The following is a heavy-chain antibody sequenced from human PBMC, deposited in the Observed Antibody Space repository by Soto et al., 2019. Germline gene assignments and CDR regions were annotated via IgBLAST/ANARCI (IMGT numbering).Heavy chain of an antibody. D-gene: IGHD3-22*01. J-gene: IGHJ4*02. V-gene: IGHV3-30*18. CDR2: ISYDGSNK. CDR3: AKEGPTYYYDSSGSDYFDY. CDR1: GFTFSSYG. Sequence: QVQLVESGGGVVQPGRSLRLSCAASGFTFSSYGMHWVRQAPGKGLEWVAVISYDGSNKYYADSVKGRFTISRDNSKNTLYLQMNRLRAEDTAVYYCAKEGPTYYYDSSGSDYFDYWGQGTLVTVSS.